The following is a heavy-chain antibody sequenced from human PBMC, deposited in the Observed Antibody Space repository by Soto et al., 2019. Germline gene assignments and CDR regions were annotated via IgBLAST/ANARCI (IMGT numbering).Heavy chain of an antibody. Sequence: GGSLRLSCAASGFTFSNYDMNWVRQAPGKGLEWVAVISYDGANKNYADSVKGRFTISRDSSKNTLHLRMDSLRAADTAVYYCARVRPNYYDSSGYPVGLDYWGQGTLVTVSS. V-gene: IGHV3-30-3*01. J-gene: IGHJ4*02. CDR3: ARVRPNYYDSSGYPVGLDY. CDR2: ISYDGANK. D-gene: IGHD3-22*01. CDR1: GFTFSNYD.